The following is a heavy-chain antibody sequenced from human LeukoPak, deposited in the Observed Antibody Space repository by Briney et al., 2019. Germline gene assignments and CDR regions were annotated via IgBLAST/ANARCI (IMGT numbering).Heavy chain of an antibody. D-gene: IGHD3-3*01. CDR2: ISGSGGST. Sequence: GGSLRLSCAASGFTFSSYAMSWVRQAPGKGLEWVWAISGSGGSTYYADSVKGRFTISRDNSKNTLYLQMNSLRAEDTAVYYCAKDHAPVLRFLVWPRRALYYFDCWGQGTLVTVSS. CDR3: AKDHAPVLRFLVWPRRALYYFDC. J-gene: IGHJ4*02. CDR1: GFTFSSYA. V-gene: IGHV3-23*01.